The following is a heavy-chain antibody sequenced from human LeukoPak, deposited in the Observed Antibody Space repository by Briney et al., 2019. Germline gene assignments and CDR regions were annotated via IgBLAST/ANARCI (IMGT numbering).Heavy chain of an antibody. CDR3: ARSTMTDY. CDR1: GFTFSTYE. J-gene: IGHJ4*02. CDR2: VSASGGST. D-gene: IGHD3-3*01. Sequence: GGSLRLSCTASGFTFSTYEMNWVRQAPGKGLEWVSSVSASGGSTFYADSVKGRFTISRDNSKNTLYLQMNSLRAEDTAVYYCARSTMTDYWGQGTLVTVSS. V-gene: IGHV3-23*01.